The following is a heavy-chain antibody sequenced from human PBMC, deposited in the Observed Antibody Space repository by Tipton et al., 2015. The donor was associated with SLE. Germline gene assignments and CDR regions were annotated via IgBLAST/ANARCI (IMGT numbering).Heavy chain of an antibody. CDR2: IKEDGSEK. CDR1: GFTFRTFW. D-gene: IGHD3-10*01. V-gene: IGHV3-7*05. J-gene: IGHJ5*02. Sequence: SLRLSCAGSGFTFRTFWMTWVRQAPGKGLEWVANIKEDGSEKNYVESVKGRFTISRDNAKSSVFLQMNSLRVDDTAVYYCAKRGPLEELHPWGQGTLVTVSS. CDR3: AKRGPLEELHP.